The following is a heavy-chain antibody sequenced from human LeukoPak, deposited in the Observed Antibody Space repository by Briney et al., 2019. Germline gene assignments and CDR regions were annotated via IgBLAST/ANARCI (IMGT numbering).Heavy chain of an antibody. V-gene: IGHV1-2*02. CDR1: GYTFTGYY. D-gene: IGHD6-13*01. J-gene: IGHJ6*03. CDR3: AKAAAGSQHSYYYYYYLDV. Sequence: ASVKVSCKASGYTFTGYYMHWVRQAPGQGLEWMGWINPNSGGTNYAQKFQGRVTMTRDTSISTAYMELSWLRSDDTAVYYCAKAAAGSQHSYYYYYYLDVWGTGTTVTISS. CDR2: INPNSGGT.